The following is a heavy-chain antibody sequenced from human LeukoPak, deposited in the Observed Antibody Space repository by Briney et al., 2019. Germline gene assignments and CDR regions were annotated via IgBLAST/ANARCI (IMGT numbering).Heavy chain of an antibody. Sequence: SVRVSCKASGATFSSYAISWVRQAPGQGLECMGGIIPIFGPANYAHKFQGRVTTTADESTSTAYMELSRLRSEDTAVYYCARAWDYWGQATLVTVSS. J-gene: IGHJ4*02. CDR2: IIPIFGPA. CDR1: GATFSSYA. V-gene: IGHV1-69*01. CDR3: ARAWDY.